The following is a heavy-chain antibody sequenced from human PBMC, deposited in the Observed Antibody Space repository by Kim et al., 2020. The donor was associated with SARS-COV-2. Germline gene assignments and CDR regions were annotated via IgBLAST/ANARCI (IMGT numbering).Heavy chain of an antibody. CDR3: ARGSGWVDD. J-gene: IGHJ4*02. D-gene: IGHD6-19*01. CDR2: IKHDGSEK. V-gene: IGHV3-7*04. CDR1: GFTFRSYW. Sequence: GGSLRLSCAVSGFTFRSYWMSWVRQAPGKGLEWVANIKHDGSEKYYVDSVKGRFTISRDNAKNSLYLQMNGLRAEDTAVYYCARGSGWVDDWGQGTLVTVSS.